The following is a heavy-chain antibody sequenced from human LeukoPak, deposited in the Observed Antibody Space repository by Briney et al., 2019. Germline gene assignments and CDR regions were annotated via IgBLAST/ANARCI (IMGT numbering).Heavy chain of an antibody. J-gene: IGHJ3*02. CDR2: ISGSGGST. CDR1: GFTFSSYA. D-gene: IGHD5-18*01. Sequence: PGGSLRLSCAASGFTFSSYAMSWVRQAPGKGLEWVSAISGSGGSTYYADSVKGRFTISRDNSKNTLYLQMNSLRAEDTAVYYCAKGVENSYGYVEYAFDIWGQGIMVTVSS. CDR3: AKGVENSYGYVEYAFDI. V-gene: IGHV3-23*01.